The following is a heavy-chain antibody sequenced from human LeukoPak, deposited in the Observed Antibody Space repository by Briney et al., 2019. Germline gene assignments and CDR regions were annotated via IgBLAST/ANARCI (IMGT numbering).Heavy chain of an antibody. D-gene: IGHD2-15*01. Sequence: TGGSLRLSCAASGFTFSKFGLSWVRQAPGKGLEWVSAITVSGGDTYYADSVKGRFTISRDKSNNTMYLQMNTLRAEDTAVYYCVAPGYYGTFDYWGQGALVTVSS. CDR2: ITVSGGDT. V-gene: IGHV3-23*01. CDR3: VAPGYYGTFDY. CDR1: GFTFSKFG. J-gene: IGHJ4*02.